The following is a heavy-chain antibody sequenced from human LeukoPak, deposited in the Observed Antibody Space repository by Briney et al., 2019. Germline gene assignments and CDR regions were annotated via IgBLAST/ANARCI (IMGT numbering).Heavy chain of an antibody. Sequence: GGSLRLSCAASGFTFSSYAMHWVRQAPGKGLEWVAVISYDGSNKYYADSVKGRFTISRDNSKNTLYLQMNSLRAEDTAVYYCASPGGEWLSPSYYFDYWGQGTLVTVSS. CDR3: ASPGGEWLSPSYYFDY. CDR1: GFTFSSYA. D-gene: IGHD6-19*01. J-gene: IGHJ4*02. CDR2: ISYDGSNK. V-gene: IGHV3-30-3*01.